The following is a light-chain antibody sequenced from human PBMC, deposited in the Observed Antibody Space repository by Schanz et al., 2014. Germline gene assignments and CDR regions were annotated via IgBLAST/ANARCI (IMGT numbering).Light chain of an antibody. J-gene: IGLJ2*01. CDR2: DVS. Sequence: QSALTQPPSASGSPGQSVTISCTGTSSDVGGYNYVSWYQQHPGKAPKLMIYDVSSRPSGVSNRFSGSKSGNTASLTISGLQAEDEADYYCSSYTSSSTVVFGGGTKLTVL. CDR1: SSDVGGYNY. V-gene: IGLV2-14*01. CDR3: SSYTSSSTVV.